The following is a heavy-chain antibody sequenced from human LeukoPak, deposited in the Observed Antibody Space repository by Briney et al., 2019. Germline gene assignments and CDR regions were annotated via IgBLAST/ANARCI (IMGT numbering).Heavy chain of an antibody. Sequence: GASVKVSCKASGYTFTSYGISWVRQAPGRGLEWMGWISAYNGNTNYAQKLQGRVTMTSDTSTSTAYMELRSLRSDDTAVYYCARDHRGFPDAFDIWGQGTMVTVSS. J-gene: IGHJ3*02. D-gene: IGHD3-10*01. CDR2: ISAYNGNT. V-gene: IGHV1-18*01. CDR3: ARDHRGFPDAFDI. CDR1: GYTFTSYG.